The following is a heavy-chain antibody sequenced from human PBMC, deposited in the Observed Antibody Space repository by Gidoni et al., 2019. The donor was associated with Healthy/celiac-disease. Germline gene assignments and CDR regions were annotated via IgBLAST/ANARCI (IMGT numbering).Heavy chain of an antibody. CDR2: ISGSGGST. D-gene: IGHD3-22*01. CDR1: GFTFSSYA. CDR3: AKEERIVVVAIPDY. Sequence: EVQLLESGGGLVQPGGSLRLSCAASGFTFSSYAMSCVRQAPGKGLEWVSAISGSGGSTYYADYVKGRFTISRDNSKNTLYLQMNSLRAEDTAVYYCAKEERIVVVAIPDYWGQGTLVTVSS. J-gene: IGHJ4*02. V-gene: IGHV3-23*01.